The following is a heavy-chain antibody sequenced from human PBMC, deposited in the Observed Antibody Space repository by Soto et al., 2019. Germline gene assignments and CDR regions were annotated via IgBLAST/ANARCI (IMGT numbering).Heavy chain of an antibody. Sequence: QVQLQESGSGLVKPSQTLSLTCAVSGGSISSGGYSWSWIRQPPGKGLEWIGYIYHSGSTYYNPSPKSRDTITKDTSKNQFSLNLNAATAEDTAVYDCARGHDANNDWGQGTLVTVSS. CDR1: GGSISSGGYS. V-gene: IGHV4-30-2*01. CDR2: IYHSGST. J-gene: IGHJ4*02. D-gene: IGHD2-8*01. CDR3: ARGHDANND.